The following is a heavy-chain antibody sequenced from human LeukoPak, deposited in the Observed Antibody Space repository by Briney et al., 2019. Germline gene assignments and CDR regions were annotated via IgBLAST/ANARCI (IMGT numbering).Heavy chain of an antibody. CDR1: GYTFTSYG. J-gene: IGHJ3*02. CDR3: ARAYDSSGRAAFDI. CDR2: ISAYNGNT. V-gene: IGHV1-18*01. Sequence: GASVKVSCKASGYTFTSYGISWVRQAPGQGLEWMGWISAYNGNTNYAQKLQGRVTMTTDTSTSTAYMELRSLRSDDTAVYYCARAYDSSGRAAFDIWGQGRMVTVSS. D-gene: IGHD3-22*01.